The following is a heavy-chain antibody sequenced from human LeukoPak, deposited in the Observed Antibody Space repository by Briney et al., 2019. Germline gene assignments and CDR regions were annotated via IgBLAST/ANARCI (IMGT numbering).Heavy chain of an antibody. CDR1: GGSISISTYY. Sequence: SETLSLTCTVSGGSISISTYYWGWIRQPPGKGLEWIGSIYYSGTYYNPSLKSRVTISVDTSEKQFSLNLNSVTAADTAVYYCARQSCTSTSCPFDYWGQGTLVIVSS. V-gene: IGHV4-39*01. CDR2: IYYSGT. CDR3: ARQSCTSTSCPFDY. J-gene: IGHJ4*02. D-gene: IGHD2-2*01.